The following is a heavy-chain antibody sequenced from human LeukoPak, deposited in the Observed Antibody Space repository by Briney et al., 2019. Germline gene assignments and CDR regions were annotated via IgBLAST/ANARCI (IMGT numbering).Heavy chain of an antibody. CDR1: GFTFSSYS. J-gene: IGHJ3*02. CDR3: ASPLTMIVDVEAFDI. Sequence: GGSLRLSCSASGFTFSSYSMNWVRQAPGKGLEWVSSISSSSSYIYYADSVKGRFTISRDNAKNSLYLQINSLRAEDTAVYYCASPLTMIVDVEAFDIWGQGTMVTVSS. CDR2: ISSSSSYI. V-gene: IGHV3-21*01. D-gene: IGHD3-22*01.